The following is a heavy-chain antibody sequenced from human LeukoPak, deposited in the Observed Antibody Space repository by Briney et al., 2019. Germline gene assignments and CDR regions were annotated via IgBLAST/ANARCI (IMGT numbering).Heavy chain of an antibody. Sequence: GGSLRLSCAASGFGFSTYWMSWVRQAPGKGLEWVANIKEDGSEKYYVDSVKGRFTISRDNAKNSLYLQMNSLRAEDTAVYYCARARYFDYWGQGTLVTVSS. CDR1: GFGFSTYW. CDR3: ARARYFDY. CDR2: IKEDGSEK. V-gene: IGHV3-7*01. J-gene: IGHJ4*02.